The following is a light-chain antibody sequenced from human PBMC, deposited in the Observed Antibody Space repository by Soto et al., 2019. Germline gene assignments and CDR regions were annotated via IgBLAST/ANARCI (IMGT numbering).Light chain of an antibody. J-gene: IGLJ2*01. CDR3: SSYTSSTTEVV. V-gene: IGLV2-14*01. Sequence: QSALTQPASVSGSPGQSITISCTGTSSDVGGYNYVSWYQQHPGKAPKLMICDVSNRPSGVSNRFSGSKSGNTASLTIYGLQAEDEADYYCSSYTSSTTEVVFGGGTKLTVL. CDR1: SSDVGGYNY. CDR2: DVS.